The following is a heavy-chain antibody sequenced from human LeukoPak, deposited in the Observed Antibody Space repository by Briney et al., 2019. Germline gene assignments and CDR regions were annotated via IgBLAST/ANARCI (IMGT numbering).Heavy chain of an antibody. J-gene: IGHJ4*02. Sequence: GRSLRLSCAASGFTFSSYGMHWVRQAPGKGLEWVAVIWYDGSKKYYADSVKGRFTISRDNSKNTLYLQMNSLRAEDTAVYYCARAGTYYDILTGQPTSYYFDYWGQGTLVTVSS. D-gene: IGHD3-9*01. CDR2: IWYDGSKK. V-gene: IGHV3-33*01. CDR1: GFTFSSYG. CDR3: ARAGTYYDILTGQPTSYYFDY.